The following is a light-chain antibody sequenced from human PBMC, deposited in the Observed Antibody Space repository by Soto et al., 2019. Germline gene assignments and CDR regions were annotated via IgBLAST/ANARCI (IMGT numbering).Light chain of an antibody. Sequence: DIQMTQSLASLSASVGDRVTITCRGSQGISNYLAWYQQKPGKLPNLLIYAASTLQSGVPSRFSGSGSGTDFTLTISSLQPEDVASHYCQNHNSAPITFGQATRLEI. CDR1: QGISNY. CDR2: AAS. CDR3: QNHNSAPIT. V-gene: IGKV1-27*01. J-gene: IGKJ5*01.